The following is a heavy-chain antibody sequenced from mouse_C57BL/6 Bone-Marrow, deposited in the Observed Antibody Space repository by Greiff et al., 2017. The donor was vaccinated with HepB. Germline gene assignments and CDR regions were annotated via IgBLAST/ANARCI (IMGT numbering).Heavy chain of an antibody. Sequence: EVKLMESGAELVRPGASVKLSCTASGFNIKDDYMHWVKQRPEQGLEWIGWIDPENGDTEYASKFQGKATITADTSSNTAYLQLSSLTSEDTAVYYCTIITTVVGYFDYWGQGTTLTVSS. J-gene: IGHJ2*01. CDR3: TIITTVVGYFDY. D-gene: IGHD1-1*01. V-gene: IGHV14-4*01. CDR1: GFNIKDDY. CDR2: IDPENGDT.